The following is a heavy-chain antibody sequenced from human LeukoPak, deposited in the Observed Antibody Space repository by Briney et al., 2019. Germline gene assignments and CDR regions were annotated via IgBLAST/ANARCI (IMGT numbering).Heavy chain of an antibody. V-gene: IGHV4-59*01. CDR2: VYYSGST. Sequence: SETLSLTCTVSGGSISSYYWSWIRQPPGEGLEWIGYVYYSGSTNYNPSLKSRVTISADPSKNQFSLKVSSVTAADTAVYYCARALGYDCNDPRFYFDCWGQGTLVTVSS. J-gene: IGHJ4*02. CDR3: ARALGYDCNDPRFYFDC. D-gene: IGHD1-20*01. CDR1: GGSISSYY.